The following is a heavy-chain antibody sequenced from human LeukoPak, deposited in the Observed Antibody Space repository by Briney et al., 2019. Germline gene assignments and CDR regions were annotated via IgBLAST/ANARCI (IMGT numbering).Heavy chain of an antibody. CDR2: ISYDGSNK. J-gene: IGHJ4*02. V-gene: IGHV3-30*04. CDR1: GFTFSSYA. Sequence: QPGRSLRLSCAASGFTFSSYAMHWVRQAPGMGLEWVAVISYDGSNKYYADSVKGRFTISRDNSKNTLYLQMNSLRAEDTAVYYCARDIGIAVAAPSYWGQGTLVTVSS. D-gene: IGHD6-19*01. CDR3: ARDIGIAVAAPSY.